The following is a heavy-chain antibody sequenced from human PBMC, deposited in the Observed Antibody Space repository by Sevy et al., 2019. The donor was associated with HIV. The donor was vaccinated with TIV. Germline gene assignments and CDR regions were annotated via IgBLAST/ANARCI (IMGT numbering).Heavy chain of an antibody. J-gene: IGHJ4*02. CDR3: ASPRDDYGDYYFDY. D-gene: IGHD4-17*01. Sequence: GESLKISCTASGFTFSSYAMHWVRQAPGKGLEWVAVISYDGSNKYYADSVKGRFTISRDNSKNTLYLQMNSLRAEDTAVYYCASPRDDYGDYYFDYWGQGTLVTVSS. CDR1: GFTFSSYA. CDR2: ISYDGSNK. V-gene: IGHV3-30-3*01.